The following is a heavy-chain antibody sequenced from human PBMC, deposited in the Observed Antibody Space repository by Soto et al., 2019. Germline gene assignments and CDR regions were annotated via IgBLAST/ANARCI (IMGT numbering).Heavy chain of an antibody. CDR2: ISAYNGNT. J-gene: IGHJ6*02. D-gene: IGHD3-3*01. V-gene: IGHV1-18*01. CDR3: ARDRSVGDDFWSGYPTDYYYYGMDV. Sequence: GASVKVSCKASGYTFTSYGISWVRQAPGQGLEWMGWISAYNGNTNYAQKLQGRVTMTTDTSTSTAYMELRSLRSDDTAVYYCARDRSVGDDFWSGYPTDYYYYGMDVFGQRTTVTVS. CDR1: GYTFTSYG.